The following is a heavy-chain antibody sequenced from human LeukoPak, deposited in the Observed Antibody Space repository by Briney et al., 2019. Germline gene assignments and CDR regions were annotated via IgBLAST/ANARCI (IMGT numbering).Heavy chain of an antibody. J-gene: IGHJ4*02. V-gene: IGHV1-8*01. D-gene: IGHD3-22*01. CDR2: MNPNSGNT. CDR3: ARGPPYYHDSSGYYSN. CDR1: GYTFTSYD. Sequence: ASVKVSCKASGYTFTSYDINWVRQATGQGLEWMGWMNPNSGNTGYAQKFQGRVTMTRNTSISTAYMELSSLRSEDTAVYYCARGPPYYHDSSGYYSNWGQGTLVTVSS.